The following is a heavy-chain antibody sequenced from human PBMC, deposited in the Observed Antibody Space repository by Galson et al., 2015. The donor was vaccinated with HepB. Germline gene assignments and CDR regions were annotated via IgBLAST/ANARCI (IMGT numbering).Heavy chain of an antibody. Sequence: SLRLSCAASGFTFSSYWMHWVRQAPGKGLVWVSRINSDGSSTSYADSVKGRFTICRDNAKNTLYLQMNSLRAEDTAVYYCARDRGGSYYYYGMDVWGQGTTVTVSS. D-gene: IGHD1-26*01. CDR1: GFTFSSYW. CDR3: ARDRGGSYYYYGMDV. V-gene: IGHV3-74*01. CDR2: INSDGSST. J-gene: IGHJ6*02.